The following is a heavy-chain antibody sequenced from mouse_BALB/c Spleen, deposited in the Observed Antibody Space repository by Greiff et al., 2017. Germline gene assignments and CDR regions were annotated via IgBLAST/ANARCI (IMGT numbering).Heavy chain of an antibody. CDR2: IYPGDGDT. Sequence: QVQLQQSGPELVKPGASVKISCKASGYAFSSSWMNWVKQRPGQGLEWIGRIYPGDGDTNYNGKFKGKATLTADKSSSTAYMQLSSLTSVDSAVYFCARGGGNYEAWFAYWGQGTLVTVSA. CDR1: GYAFSSSW. D-gene: IGHD2-1*01. CDR3: ARGGGNYEAWFAY. J-gene: IGHJ3*01. V-gene: IGHV1-82*01.